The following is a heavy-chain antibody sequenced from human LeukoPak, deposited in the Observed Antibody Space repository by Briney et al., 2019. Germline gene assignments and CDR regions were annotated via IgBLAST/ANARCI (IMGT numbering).Heavy chain of an antibody. Sequence: GGSLRLSCAASGFAFDDYAMHWVRQAPGKGLQWISSINWVGDTSSCADSVKGRFTVSRDNTEGSLYLQMDSLRSEDTALYYCAKDRQYGDYGGGDFFDSWGQGTLVTVSS. D-gene: IGHD4-17*01. V-gene: IGHV3-43D*03. CDR2: INWVGDTS. CDR3: AKDRQYGDYGGGDFFDS. J-gene: IGHJ4*02. CDR1: GFAFDDYA.